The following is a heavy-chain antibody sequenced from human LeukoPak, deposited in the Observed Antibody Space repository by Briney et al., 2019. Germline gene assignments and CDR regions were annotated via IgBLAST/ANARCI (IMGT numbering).Heavy chain of an antibody. CDR1: GYSFTSYS. CDR3: ASCIHFYTMRVGCSFDI. CDR2: INGGNGNT. D-gene: IGHD2/OR15-2a*01. V-gene: IGHV1-3*01. Sequence: EASVKVSCKASGYSFTSYSMHWVRQAPGQRLEWMGLINGGNGNTEYSQKFLGRVAITRETSASTAYMELSSLRSADSAVYYCASCIHFYTMRVGCSFDIWGQGTVVTVSS. J-gene: IGHJ3*02.